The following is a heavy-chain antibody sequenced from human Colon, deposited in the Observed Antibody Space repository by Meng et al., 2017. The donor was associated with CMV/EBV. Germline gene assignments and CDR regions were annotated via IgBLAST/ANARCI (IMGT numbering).Heavy chain of an antibody. Sequence: QIPLKEPCPTLVNPTQPLPLTCTFSGFSFTHDKAGVGWIRHPPGKALEWLALIYWDDDTRYSPSLKTRLTITRDTSKNQVILTMTNMDPADTATYYCVHRSYSGQDDYWGQGALVTVSS. CDR1: GFSFTHDKAG. V-gene: IGHV2-5*02. CDR2: IYWDDDT. CDR3: VHRSYSGQDDY. J-gene: IGHJ4*02. D-gene: IGHD5-12*01.